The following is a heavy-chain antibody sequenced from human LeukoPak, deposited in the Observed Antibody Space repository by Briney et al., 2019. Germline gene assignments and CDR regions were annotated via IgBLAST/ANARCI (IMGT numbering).Heavy chain of an antibody. CDR3: ARDTMIGALDY. CDR2: IYSGGST. V-gene: IGHV3-66*02. D-gene: IGHD3-22*01. J-gene: IGHJ4*02. CDR1: GFTVSSNY. Sequence: GGSPRLSCAASGFTVSSNYMSWVRQAPGKGLEWVSVIYSGGSTYYADSVKGRFTISRDNSKNTLYLQMNSLRAEDTAVYYCARDTMIGALDYWGQGTLVTVSS.